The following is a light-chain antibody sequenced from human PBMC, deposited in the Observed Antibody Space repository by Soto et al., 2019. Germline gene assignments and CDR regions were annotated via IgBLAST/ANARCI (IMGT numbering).Light chain of an antibody. Sequence: EVVLTQSPATLSLSPGERATLSCRASQAVDDYLVWYQQKPGQAPRLLIYDVSNRAPGIPARFSGGGSGTDFTLTISSLEPEDFAVFYCQQRRNWPPFTFGQGLKVEVK. V-gene: IGKV3-11*01. CDR3: QQRRNWPPFT. CDR1: QAVDDY. J-gene: IGKJ2*01. CDR2: DVS.